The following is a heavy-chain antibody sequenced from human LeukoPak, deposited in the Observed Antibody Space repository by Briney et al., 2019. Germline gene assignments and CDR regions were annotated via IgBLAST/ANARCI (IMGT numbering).Heavy chain of an antibody. CDR3: TRTRGYSYGYVDY. J-gene: IGHJ4*02. CDR2: IRSKAYGGTT. D-gene: IGHD5-18*01. V-gene: IGHV3-49*04. Sequence: GGSLRLSCTASGFTFGDYAMSWVRQAPGKGLEWVGFIRSKAYGGTTEYAASVKGRFTISRDDSKSIAYLQMNRLKTEDTAVYYCTRTRGYSYGYVDYWGQGTLVTVST. CDR1: GFTFGDYA.